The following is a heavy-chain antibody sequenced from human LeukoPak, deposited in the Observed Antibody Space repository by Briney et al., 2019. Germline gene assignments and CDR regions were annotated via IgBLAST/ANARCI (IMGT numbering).Heavy chain of an antibody. CDR3: ASFAAAAGRGAWFDP. J-gene: IGHJ5*02. CDR1: GGSISSGGYS. Sequence: SQTLSLTCAVSGGSISSGGYSWSWIRQPPGKGLEWLGYIYHSGSTYYNPSLKSRVTISVDRSKNQFSLKLSSVTAADTAVHYCASFAAAAGRGAWFDPWGQGTLVTVSS. CDR2: IYHSGST. D-gene: IGHD6-13*01. V-gene: IGHV4-30-2*01.